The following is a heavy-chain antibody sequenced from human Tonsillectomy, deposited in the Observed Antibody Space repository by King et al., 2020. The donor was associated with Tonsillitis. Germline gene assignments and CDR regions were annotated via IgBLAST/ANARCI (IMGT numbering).Heavy chain of an antibody. CDR1: GFTFSSYS. Sequence: VQLVESGGGLVQPGGSLRLSCAASGFTFSSYSMNWVRQAPGKGLEWVSYISSSSSTIYYADSVKGRFTISRDNAKNSLYLQMNSLRDEDTAVYYCARAPCSGGSCSRYYYYYGMDVWGQGTTVTVSS. V-gene: IGHV3-48*02. D-gene: IGHD2-15*01. CDR3: ARAPCSGGSCSRYYYYYGMDV. J-gene: IGHJ6*02. CDR2: ISSSSSTI.